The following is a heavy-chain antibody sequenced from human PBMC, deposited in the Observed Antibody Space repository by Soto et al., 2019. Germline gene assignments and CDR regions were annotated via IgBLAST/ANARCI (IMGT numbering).Heavy chain of an antibody. CDR2: ISYDGSNK. D-gene: IGHD3-3*01. CDR1: GFTFSSYA. CDR3: ARDPGGTDFAEWTYYFDY. Sequence: QVQLVESGGGVVQPWRSLRLSCAASGFTFSSYAMHWVRQAPGKGLEWVAVISYDGSNKYYADSVKGRFTISRDNSKNTLYRQMNSLRAEDTAVYYCARDPGGTDFAEWTYYFDYWGQGTLVTVSS. V-gene: IGHV3-30-3*01. J-gene: IGHJ4*02.